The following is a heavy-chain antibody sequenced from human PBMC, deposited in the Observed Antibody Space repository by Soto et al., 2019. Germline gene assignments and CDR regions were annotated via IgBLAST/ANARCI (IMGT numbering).Heavy chain of an antibody. CDR2: IYPSDSDT. J-gene: IGHJ6*02. Sequence: PGESLKISCNGSGCSFTSYWIGWVRQMPGRGLEWMGIIYPSDSDTRYSPSFQGQVTISADKSIRTAYLQWSSLRASDTAMYYCARNIGVRPPRMDVWGQGTTVTVYS. CDR3: ARNIGVRPPRMDV. CDR1: GCSFTSYW. D-gene: IGHD3-10*01. V-gene: IGHV5-51*01.